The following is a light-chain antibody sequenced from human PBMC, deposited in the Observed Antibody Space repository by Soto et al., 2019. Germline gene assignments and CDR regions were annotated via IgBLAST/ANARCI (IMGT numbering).Light chain of an antibody. Sequence: QSALTQPASVSGSPGQSITISCTGTSSDVGGYNYVSWYQQHPGKAPKLIIYEVSDRPSGVSNRFSGSKSGNTASLTISGLQAEDEADYYCRSYTITSTYVFGTGTKVTVL. CDR1: SSDVGGYNY. CDR3: RSYTITSTYV. J-gene: IGLJ1*01. V-gene: IGLV2-14*01. CDR2: EVS.